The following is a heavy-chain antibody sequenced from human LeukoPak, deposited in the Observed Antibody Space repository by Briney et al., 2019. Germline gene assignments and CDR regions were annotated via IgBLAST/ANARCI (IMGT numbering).Heavy chain of an antibody. D-gene: IGHD3-16*01. CDR2: IYYSGST. J-gene: IGHJ4*02. CDR3: ARHYDSFAPFLVSPSVPPPDY. Sequence: PSETLSLTCTVSGGSISSSSYYWGWIRQPPGKGLEWIGSIYYSGSTYYNPSLKSRVTISVDTSKNQFSLKLSSVTAADTAVYYCARHYDSFAPFLVSPSVPPPDYWGQGTLVTVSS. V-gene: IGHV4-39*01. CDR1: GGSISSSSYY.